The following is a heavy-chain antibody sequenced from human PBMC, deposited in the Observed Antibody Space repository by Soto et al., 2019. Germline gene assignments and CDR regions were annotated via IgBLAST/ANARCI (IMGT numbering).Heavy chain of an antibody. CDR2: ISRNSGSI. V-gene: IGHV3-9*01. D-gene: IGHD3-3*01. Sequence: EVQLVESGGGLVQPGRSLRLFCAASGFTFDDYAMHWVRQAPGKGLEWVSGISRNSGSIGYADSVKGRFTISRDNAKNSLYLQMNSLRAEDTALYYRAKDPRYDFWSGQGRAFDIWGQGTMVTVSS. CDR3: AKDPRYDFWSGQGRAFDI. CDR1: GFTFDDYA. J-gene: IGHJ3*02.